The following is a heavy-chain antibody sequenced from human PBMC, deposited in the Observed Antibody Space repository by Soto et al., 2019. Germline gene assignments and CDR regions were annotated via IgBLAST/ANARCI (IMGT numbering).Heavy chain of an antibody. CDR2: INAGNGNT. J-gene: IGHJ6*02. V-gene: IGHV1-3*01. D-gene: IGHD3-3*01. CDR3: AREGRFLEWFGNYYYGMDV. Sequence: GASVKVSCKASGYTFTSYAMHWVRQAPGQRLEWMGWINAGNGNTKYSQKFQGRVTITRDTSASTAYMELSSLRSEDTAVYYCAREGRFLEWFGNYYYGMDVWGQGTTVTVSS. CDR1: GYTFTSYA.